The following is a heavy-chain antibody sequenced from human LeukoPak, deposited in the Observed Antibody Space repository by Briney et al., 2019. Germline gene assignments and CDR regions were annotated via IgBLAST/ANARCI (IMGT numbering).Heavy chain of an antibody. CDR2: IYTSGST. Sequence: SETLSLTCAVSGVSISPYYWAWIRQPPGKGLEWIGYIYTSGSTNYNPSLKSRVTISVDTSKNQFSLKLSSVTAADTAVYYCASQFSSSSSIDYWGQGTLVTVSS. J-gene: IGHJ4*02. CDR1: GVSISPYY. CDR3: ASQFSSSSSIDY. D-gene: IGHD6-6*01. V-gene: IGHV4-4*09.